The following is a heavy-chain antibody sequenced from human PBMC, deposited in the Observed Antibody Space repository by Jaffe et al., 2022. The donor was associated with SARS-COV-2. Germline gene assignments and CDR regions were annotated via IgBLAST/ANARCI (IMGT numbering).Heavy chain of an antibody. CDR2: ISSSSSYI. V-gene: IGHV3-21*01. CDR1: GFTFSSYS. Sequence: EVQLVESGGGLVKPGGSLRLSCAASGFTFSSYSMNWVRQAPGKGLEWVSSISSSSSYIYYADSVKGRFTISRDNAKNSLYLQMNSLRAEDTAVYYCARALNFGVVNPVGYWGQGTLVTVSS. D-gene: IGHD3-3*01. CDR3: ARALNFGVVNPVGY. J-gene: IGHJ4*02.